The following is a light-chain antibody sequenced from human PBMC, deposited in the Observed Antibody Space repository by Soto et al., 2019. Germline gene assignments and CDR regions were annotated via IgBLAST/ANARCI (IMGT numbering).Light chain of an antibody. CDR1: QSVSSNY. CDR3: QQYSNSPPEFN. J-gene: IGKJ3*01. V-gene: IGKV3-20*01. Sequence: EIVLTQSPGTLSVSPGERVTLSCRASQSVSSNYLAWYQQRPGQAPSLLIFGASYRATCIPDRFRGSGSGTYFTPTISRLEPEDFAVYYCQQYSNSPPEFNFGPGTKVDSK. CDR2: GAS.